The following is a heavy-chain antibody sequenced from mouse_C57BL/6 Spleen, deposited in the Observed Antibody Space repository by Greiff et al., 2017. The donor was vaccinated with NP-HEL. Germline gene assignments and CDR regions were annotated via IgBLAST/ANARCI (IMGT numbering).Heavy chain of an antibody. CDR3: ARGGGSTMVTTNAY. J-gene: IGHJ3*01. Sequence: QVQLKQSGAELARPGASVKLSCKASGYTFTSYGISWVKQRTGQGLEWIGEIYPRSGNTYYIEKFKGKATLTADKSSSTAYMELRSLTSEDSAVYFGARGGGSTMVTTNAYWGQGTLVTVSA. V-gene: IGHV1-81*01. D-gene: IGHD2-2*01. CDR1: GYTFTSYG. CDR2: IYPRSGNT.